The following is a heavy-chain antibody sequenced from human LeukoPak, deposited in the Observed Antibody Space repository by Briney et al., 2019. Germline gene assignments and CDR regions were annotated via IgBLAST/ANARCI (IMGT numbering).Heavy chain of an antibody. CDR3: ARRISAGYCSSTSCQSSATDAFDI. Sequence: GESLKISCKGSGYSFTSYWIGWVRQMPGKVLEWMGIIYPGDSDTRYSPAFEGQVTMSVDKPISTAYLQWSSLKASDTAMYYCARRISAGYCSSTSCQSSATDAFDIWGQGTMVTVSS. V-gene: IGHV5-51*01. D-gene: IGHD2-2*03. J-gene: IGHJ3*02. CDR2: IYPGDSDT. CDR1: GYSFTSYW.